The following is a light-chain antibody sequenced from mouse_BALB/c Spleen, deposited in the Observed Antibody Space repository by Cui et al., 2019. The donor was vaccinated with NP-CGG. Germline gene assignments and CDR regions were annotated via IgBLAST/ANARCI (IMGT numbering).Light chain of an antibody. V-gene: IGLV1*01. CDR2: GTN. CDR1: TGAVTTNNY. Sequence: QAVVCQESALATSPGETVTLTCRSSTGAVTTNNYANWVQEKPDHLFTGLIGGTNNRVPGVPARFSGSLIGDKAALTITGAQTEDETIYFCALWYSNHWVFGGGTKLTVL. J-gene: IGLJ1*01. CDR3: ALWYSNHWV.